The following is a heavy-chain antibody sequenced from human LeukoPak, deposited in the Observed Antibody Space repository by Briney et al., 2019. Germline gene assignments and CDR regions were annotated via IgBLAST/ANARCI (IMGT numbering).Heavy chain of an antibody. CDR2: INPSGGST. J-gene: IGHJ3*02. V-gene: IGHV1-46*03. D-gene: IGHD3-22*01. Sequence: GASVKVSCKASGYTFTGYYMHWVRQAPGQGLEWMGIINPSGGSTSYAQKFQGRVTMTRDTSTSTVYMELSSLRSEDTAVYYCARAIDMIVVVSGLDAFDIWGQGTMVTVSS. CDR1: GYTFTGYY. CDR3: ARAIDMIVVVSGLDAFDI.